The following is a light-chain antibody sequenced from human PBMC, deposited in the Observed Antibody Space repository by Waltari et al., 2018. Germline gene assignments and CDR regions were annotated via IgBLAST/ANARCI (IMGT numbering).Light chain of an antibody. CDR2: TTN. V-gene: IGLV8-61*01. Sequence: QTVVTQEPSFSVSPGGTVTLTCGLSSGSVSTSYYPSWYQQTPGQAPRTLLYTTNRRPSGVPDRFSGFILGNKAALTITGAQADDECEYYCVLYLGSGIWVFGGGTKVTVL. J-gene: IGLJ3*02. CDR1: SGSVSTSYY. CDR3: VLYLGSGIWV.